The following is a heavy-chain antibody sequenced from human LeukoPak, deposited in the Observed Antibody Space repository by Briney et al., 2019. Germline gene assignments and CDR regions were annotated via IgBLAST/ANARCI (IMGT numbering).Heavy chain of an antibody. CDR2: INWDDGK. CDR3: AHRPRIEAAGIRY. D-gene: IGHD6-13*01. Sequence: FGPTLVKPTQTLTLTCAFSGFSLTRYGVGVGWIRQPPGKALRWLGLINWDDGKRYSPSLKTRLTITKDTSRNEVVLTLTNVDPVDTATYYCAHRPRIEAAGIRYWGQGILVTVSS. CDR1: GFSLTRYGVG. J-gene: IGHJ4*02. V-gene: IGHV2-5*02.